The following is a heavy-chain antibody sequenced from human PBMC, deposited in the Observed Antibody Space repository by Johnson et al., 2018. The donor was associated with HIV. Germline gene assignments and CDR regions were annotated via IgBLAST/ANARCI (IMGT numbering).Heavy chain of an antibody. CDR1: GFTFNRYG. D-gene: IGHD2-21*01. J-gene: IGHJ3*02. CDR3: AKSVVVVLVGDNDDAFDI. V-gene: IGHV3-30*18. Sequence: QVQLVESGGGVVQPGRSLRLSCAASGFTFNRYGMHWVRQAPGKGLEWVAFISHDVRLVDYADSVKGRFTISRDNPWNTLYLQMNNRTTVDTAVYYCAKSVVVVLVGDNDDAFDIWGQGTMVTVSS. CDR2: ISHDVRLV.